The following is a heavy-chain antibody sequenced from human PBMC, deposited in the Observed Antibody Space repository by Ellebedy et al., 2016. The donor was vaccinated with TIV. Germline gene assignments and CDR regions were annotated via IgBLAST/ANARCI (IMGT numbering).Heavy chain of an antibody. D-gene: IGHD5-12*01. CDR1: GGSISRSTYY. Sequence: SETLSLXXSVSGGSISRSTYYWGWIRQPPGKGLEWIGSIYYRGSTYYNPSLKSRVIMSMDTYKNQFSLKLSSVAAADTAVYYCTREGYSGYAAGIDYWGQGSLVTVSS. V-gene: IGHV4-39*07. CDR2: IYYRGST. J-gene: IGHJ4*02. CDR3: TREGYSGYAAGIDY.